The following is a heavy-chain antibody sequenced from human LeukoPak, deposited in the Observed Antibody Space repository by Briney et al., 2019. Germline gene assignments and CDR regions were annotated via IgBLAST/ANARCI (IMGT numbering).Heavy chain of an antibody. CDR3: ARGVSAAGLDY. D-gene: IGHD6-13*01. J-gene: IGHJ4*02. CDR2: IYISGST. CDR1: GGSISSGAYY. Sequence: PSQTLSLTCIVSGGSISSGAYYWTWIRQPAGKGLEWIGRIYISGSTNYNPSLKSRVTISVDASKNQLSMKMTSVTAADTAVYYCARGVSAAGLDYWGQGTLVTVSS. V-gene: IGHV4-61*02.